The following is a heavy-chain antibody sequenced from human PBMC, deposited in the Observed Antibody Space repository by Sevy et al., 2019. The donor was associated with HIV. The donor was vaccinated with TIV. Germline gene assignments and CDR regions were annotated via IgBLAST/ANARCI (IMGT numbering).Heavy chain of an antibody. CDR1: GGSISNYF. D-gene: IGHD6-6*01. CDR3: ARESIGAVGDFDY. V-gene: IGHV4-59*01. J-gene: IGHJ4*02. CDR2: IYYSGST. Sequence: SETLSLTCTVSGGSISNYFWSWIRQPPGKGLEWIGYIYYSGSTNYNPSLKSRVTISVETSKNQLSLKLSSVTAADTDVYYCARESIGAVGDFDYWGQGTLVTVSS.